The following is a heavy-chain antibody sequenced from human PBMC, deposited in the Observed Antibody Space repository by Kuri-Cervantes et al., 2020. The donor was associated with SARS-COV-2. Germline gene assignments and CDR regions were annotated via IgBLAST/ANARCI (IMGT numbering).Heavy chain of an antibody. CDR3: ARGLGGWSKGYAFDI. V-gene: IGHV4-34*01. Sequence: PETLSLTCAVYGGSFSGYYWSWIRQPPGKGLEWIGEINHSGSTNYNPSLKSRATISVDTSKNQFSLKLSSVTAADTAVYYCARGLGGWSKGYAFDIWGQGTMVTVSS. CDR2: INHSGST. CDR1: GGSFSGYY. D-gene: IGHD6-19*01. J-gene: IGHJ3*02.